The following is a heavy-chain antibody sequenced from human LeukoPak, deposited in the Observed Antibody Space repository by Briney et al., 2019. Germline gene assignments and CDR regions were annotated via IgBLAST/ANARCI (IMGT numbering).Heavy chain of an antibody. CDR2: MSGSGYYT. CDR3: AKMEGQRLYDYCMDV. V-gene: IGHV3-23*01. J-gene: IGHJ6*03. CDR1: GFAFSNFA. D-gene: IGHD3-3*01. Sequence: GGSLRLSCAASGFAFSNFAMSRVRQAPGKGLEWVSAMSGSGYYTYYVESVKGRFTISRDNSKNTLYLHMNSLRADDTAVYYCAKMEGQRLYDYCMDVWGRGTTVTVSS.